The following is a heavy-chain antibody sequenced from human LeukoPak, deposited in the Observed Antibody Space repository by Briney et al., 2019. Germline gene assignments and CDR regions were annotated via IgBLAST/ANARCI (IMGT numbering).Heavy chain of an antibody. D-gene: IGHD1-14*01. CDR1: GGSISSYY. J-gene: IGHJ6*02. V-gene: IGHV4-59*08. CDR2: IYYSGST. CDR3: ARLHRDYYFGMDV. Sequence: SETLSLTCTVSGGSISSYYWSWIRQFPGKGLEWIGYIYYSGSTNYNPSLKSRVTISVDTSENQFSLKLSSVTAADTAVYYCARLHRDYYFGMDVWGQGTTVTVSS.